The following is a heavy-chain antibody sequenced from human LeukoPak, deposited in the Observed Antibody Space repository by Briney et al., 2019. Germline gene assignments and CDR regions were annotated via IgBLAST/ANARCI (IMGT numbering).Heavy chain of an antibody. J-gene: IGHJ6*03. D-gene: IGHD5-18*01. Sequence: SVKVSCKASGGTFSSYAISWVRQAPGQGLEWMGGIIPIFGTANYAQKFQGRVTITADESTSTAYMELSSLRSEDTAVYYCARGGYSYGTPLYYMDVWGKGTTVTVSS. CDR2: IIPIFGTA. V-gene: IGHV1-69*13. CDR3: ARGGYSYGTPLYYMDV. CDR1: GGTFSSYA.